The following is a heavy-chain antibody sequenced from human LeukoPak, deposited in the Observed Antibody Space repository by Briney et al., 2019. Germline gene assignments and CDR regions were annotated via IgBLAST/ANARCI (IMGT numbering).Heavy chain of an antibody. CDR2: INPNSGST. V-gene: IGHV1-8*03. D-gene: IGHD1-26*01. CDR3: ARGRSGTHLLAEFDY. J-gene: IGHJ4*02. Sequence: ASAKVSCKASGYTFTRYDIHWVRQANGRGLEWMGWINPNSGSTGYSQKFRGRVTFTTDTSISAAYLELSSLKSEDTALYYCARGRSGTHLLAEFDYWGQGTLVNASS. CDR1: GYTFTRYD.